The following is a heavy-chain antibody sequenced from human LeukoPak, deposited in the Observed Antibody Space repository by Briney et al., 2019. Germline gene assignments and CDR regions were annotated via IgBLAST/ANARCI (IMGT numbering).Heavy chain of an antibody. Sequence: GGSLRLSCAASGFTFSSYAMSWVRQAPGKGLEWVSAISGSGGSTYYADSVKGRFTISRDNSKNTLYLQMNSLRAEDTAVYYCATTVLLWFGETIGDYWGQGTLVTVSP. CDR1: GFTFSSYA. V-gene: IGHV3-23*01. CDR3: ATTVLLWFGETIGDY. D-gene: IGHD3-10*01. CDR2: ISGSGGST. J-gene: IGHJ4*02.